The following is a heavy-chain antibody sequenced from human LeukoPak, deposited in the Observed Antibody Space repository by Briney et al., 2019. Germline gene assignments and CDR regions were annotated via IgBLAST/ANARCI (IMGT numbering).Heavy chain of an antibody. Sequence: ASVTVSCKASGYTDTSNGISWVRQAPGQGVEWMGWICGYNGNIEYAQKVQGRVTMTTDTSTSTAYMELRSLKSDDTAVYYCARVRGSGSRRRYYYSYAMDVWGQGTTVTVSS. V-gene: IGHV1-18*01. CDR2: ICGYNGNI. CDR1: GYTDTSNG. D-gene: IGHD3-10*01. CDR3: ARVRGSGSRRRYYYSYAMDV. J-gene: IGHJ6*02.